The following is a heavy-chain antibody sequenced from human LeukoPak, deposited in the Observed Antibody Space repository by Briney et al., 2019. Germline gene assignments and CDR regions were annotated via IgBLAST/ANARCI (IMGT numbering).Heavy chain of an antibody. CDR2: IKEDATEK. D-gene: IGHD6-19*01. J-gene: IGHJ4*02. V-gene: IGHV3-7*01. Sequence: GGSLRLSCAASGFIFSSHWMSWVSQAPGKGLEWVANIKEDATEKFYSDSLKGRFYISRDNTKNSLHLQMNSLRVEDTAVYYCVRDPSAPEYWGQGTLVTVSS. CDR3: VRDPSAPEY. CDR1: GFIFSSHW.